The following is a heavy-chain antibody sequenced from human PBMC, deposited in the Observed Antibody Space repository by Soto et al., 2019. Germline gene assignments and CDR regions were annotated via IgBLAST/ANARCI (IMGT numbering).Heavy chain of an antibody. J-gene: IGHJ4*02. CDR2: SIPILGIA. V-gene: IGHV1-69*08. CDR3: ARETTGRDCSGGSCYPFDY. Sequence: QVQLVQSGAEVKKPGSSVKVSCKASGGTFSSYTISWVRQAPGRGLEWKGRSIPILGIANYAQKFQGRVTITADKSTSTDYMELSSLRTEDTAVYYCARETTGRDCSGGSCYPFDYWGQGTLVTVSS. CDR1: GGTFSSYT. D-gene: IGHD2-15*01.